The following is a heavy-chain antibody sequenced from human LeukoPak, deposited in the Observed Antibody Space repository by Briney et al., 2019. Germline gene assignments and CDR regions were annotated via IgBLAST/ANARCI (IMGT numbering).Heavy chain of an antibody. V-gene: IGHV3-48*01. Sequence: GGSLRLSCAASGFTFSSYSMNWVRQAPGKGLEWVSYISSSSSTIYYADSVKGRFTISRDNAKNSLYLQMNSLRAEDTAVYYCARDRVPAPTYYYYMDVWGKGTTVTVSS. D-gene: IGHD2-2*01. J-gene: IGHJ6*03. CDR3: ARDRVPAPTYYYYMDV. CDR1: GFTFSSYS. CDR2: ISSSSSTI.